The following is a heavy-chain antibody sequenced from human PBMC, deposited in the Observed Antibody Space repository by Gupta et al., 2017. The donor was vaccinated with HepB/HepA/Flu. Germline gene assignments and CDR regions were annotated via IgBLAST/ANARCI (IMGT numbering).Heavy chain of an antibody. J-gene: IGHJ6*02. V-gene: IGHV3-48*03. CDR2: ISSSGSTI. Sequence: EVQLVESGGGLVQPGGSLRLSCAASGFTFSSYEMNWVRQAPGKGLEWVSYISSSGSTIYYADSVKGRFTISRDNAKNSLYLQMNSLRAEDTAVYYCARDLRYSYASIYYYYGMDVWGQGTTVTVSS. CDR1: GFTFSSYE. D-gene: IGHD5-18*01. CDR3: ARDLRYSYASIYYYYGMDV.